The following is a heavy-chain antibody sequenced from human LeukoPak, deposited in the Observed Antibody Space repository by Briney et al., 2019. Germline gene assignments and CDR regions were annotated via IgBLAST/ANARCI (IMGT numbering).Heavy chain of an antibody. J-gene: IGHJ4*02. V-gene: IGHV3-66*01. CDR2: IYSGGST. CDR3: AREGYCSSTSCYELY. Sequence: GGSLRLSCAASGFTVSSNYMSWVRQAPGKGLEWVSVIYSGGSTYYADSVKGRFTISRDNSKNTLYLQMNSLRAEDTAVYYCAREGYCSSTSCYELYWGQGTLVTVSS. CDR1: GFTVSSNY. D-gene: IGHD2-2*01.